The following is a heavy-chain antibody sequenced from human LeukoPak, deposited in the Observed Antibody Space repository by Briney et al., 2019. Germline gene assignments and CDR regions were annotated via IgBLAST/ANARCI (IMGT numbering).Heavy chain of an antibody. J-gene: IGHJ6*03. V-gene: IGHV5-51*01. CDR3: ARQGIAAAGIGVEDYYYYYYMDV. CDR2: IYPGDSDT. Sequence: HGESLKISCQCSVYRFTSYWIGWVRQIPGKGLGWMGIIYPGDSDTRYSPYFQGQVTISADKSISTAYLQWSSLKASDTAMYYCARQGIAAAGIGVEDYYYYYYMDVWGKGTTVTVSS. D-gene: IGHD6-13*01. CDR1: VYRFTSYW.